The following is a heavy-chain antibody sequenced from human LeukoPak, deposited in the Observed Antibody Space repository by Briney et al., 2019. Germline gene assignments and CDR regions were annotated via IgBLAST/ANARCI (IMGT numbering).Heavy chain of an antibody. V-gene: IGHV4-39*01. D-gene: IGHD3-3*01. CDR2: IYYVGSP. Sequence: SETLSLTCSXSGDSIKSGDAYWGWIRQSPLKGLEWIATIYYVGSPHYNPSLNSRRVTMSVDTAKNQFSLTLTSVTAADTAVYYCARFPITKRAMDVWGQGTTVTVSS. J-gene: IGHJ6*02. CDR1: GDSIKSGDAY. CDR3: ARFPITKRAMDV.